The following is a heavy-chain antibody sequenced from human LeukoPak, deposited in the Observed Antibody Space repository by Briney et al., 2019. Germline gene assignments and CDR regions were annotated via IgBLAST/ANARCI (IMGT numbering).Heavy chain of an antibody. CDR1: GITLSNYG. CDR3: VRGGHIGFDY. Sequence: QAGGSLRLSCAVSGITLSNYGMSWVRQAPGKGLEWVAGISGSGGRTNYADSVRGRFTISRENAKNSLYLQMNSLRAGDTAVYYCVRGGHIGFDYWGQGTLVTVSS. J-gene: IGHJ4*02. V-gene: IGHV3-23*01. D-gene: IGHD2-21*01. CDR2: ISGSGGRT.